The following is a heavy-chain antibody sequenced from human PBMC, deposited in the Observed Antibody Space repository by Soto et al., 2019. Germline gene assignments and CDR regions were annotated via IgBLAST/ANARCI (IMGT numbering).Heavy chain of an antibody. J-gene: IGHJ6*02. CDR1: GYTFTSYY. CDR2: INPSGGST. V-gene: IGHV1-46*01. Sequence: GASVKVSCKASGYTFTSYYMHWVRQAPGQGLEWMGIINPSGGSTTYEQKFQGRVTMTRDTSTSTVYMELSSLRSEDTAVYYCARGDIVAIFGMDVWGQGTTVTVSS. CDR3: ARGDIVAIFGMDV. D-gene: IGHD5-12*01.